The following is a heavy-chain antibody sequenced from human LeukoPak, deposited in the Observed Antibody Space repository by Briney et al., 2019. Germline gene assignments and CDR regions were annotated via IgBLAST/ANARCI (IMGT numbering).Heavy chain of an antibody. D-gene: IGHD1-7*01. J-gene: IGHJ4*02. V-gene: IGHV4-38-2*02. Sequence: SETLSLTCTVSGYSISSGYYWGWIRQPPGKGLEWIGSIYHSGSTYYNPSLKSRVTISVDTSKNQFSLKLSSVAAADTAVYYCARDLRDWYYRFDDYWGQGTLVTVSS. CDR3: ARDLRDWYYRFDDY. CDR1: GYSISSGYY. CDR2: IYHSGST.